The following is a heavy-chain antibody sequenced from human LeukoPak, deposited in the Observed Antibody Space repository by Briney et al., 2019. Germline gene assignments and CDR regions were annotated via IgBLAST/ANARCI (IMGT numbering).Heavy chain of an antibody. V-gene: IGHV3-15*01. CDR2: IKSKTDGGTT. CDR3: TTDRRGNWNYEH. J-gene: IGHJ1*01. D-gene: IGHD1-7*01. Sequence: GGSLRLSCAASGFTFSKAWMSWVRQAPGKGLEWVGRIKSKTDGGTTDYAAPVKGRFTISRDDSKNTLYLQMNSLRTEDTAVYYCTTDRRGNWNYEHWGQGTLVTVSS. CDR1: GFTFSKAW.